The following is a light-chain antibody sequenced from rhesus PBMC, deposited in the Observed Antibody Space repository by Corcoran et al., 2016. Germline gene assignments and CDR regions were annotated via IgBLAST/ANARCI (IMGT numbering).Light chain of an antibody. CDR2: TTS. J-gene: IGKJ3*01. V-gene: IGKV1-22*01. CDR3: QQYNSRPFT. Sequence: DIQLTQSPSSLSASVGDTVTITCRASQSISRWLAWYQQRPGRALNLLNYTTSTLQGGVPAKFRGSCAGTDFSLTISSLHSEDFAIYYCQQYNSRPFTFGPGTKLEI. CDR1: QSISRW.